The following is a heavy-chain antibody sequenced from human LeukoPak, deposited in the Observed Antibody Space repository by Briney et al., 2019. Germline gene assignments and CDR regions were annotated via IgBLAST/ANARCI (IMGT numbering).Heavy chain of an antibody. CDR1: GYNFPTYW. D-gene: IGHD3-22*01. CDR3: TRLIYDSSGTRPFYYYMDV. J-gene: IGHJ6*03. V-gene: IGHV5-51*01. CDR2: IYPRDSDT. Sequence: GESLKISCKGSGYNFPTYWVAWVRQTPGKGLEWMGSIYPRDSDTRYSPSFQGQVTMSVDKSISTAYLHWSSLKASDSAMYYCTRLIYDSSGTRPFYYYMDVWGKGTTVTVSS.